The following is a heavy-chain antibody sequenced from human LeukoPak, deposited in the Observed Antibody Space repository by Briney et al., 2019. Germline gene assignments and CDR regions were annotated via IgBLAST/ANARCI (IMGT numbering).Heavy chain of an antibody. Sequence: GGSLRLSCAASGFTFDDYAMHWVRQAPGKGLEWVSGLTWNSGSINYADSVKGRFTISRDNAKNSVYLQLNSLRVEDTALYYCAKDRAGSYYDAFNIWGQGTMVTVSS. CDR2: LTWNSGSI. V-gene: IGHV3-9*01. D-gene: IGHD1-26*01. J-gene: IGHJ3*02. CDR3: AKDRAGSYYDAFNI. CDR1: GFTFDDYA.